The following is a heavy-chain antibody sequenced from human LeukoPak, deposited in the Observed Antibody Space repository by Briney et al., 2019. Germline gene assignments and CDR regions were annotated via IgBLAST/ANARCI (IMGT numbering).Heavy chain of an antibody. Sequence: GGSLRLSCAASGFTFSSYWMSWVRQAPGKGLEWVANIKQDGSEKYYVDSVKGRFTISRDNAKNSLYLQMNSLRAEDTAVYYCARVGPDGTMIVYWYFDLWGRGTLVTVSS. CDR1: GFTFSSYW. V-gene: IGHV3-7*01. J-gene: IGHJ2*01. CDR3: ARVGPDGTMIVYWYFDL. CDR2: IKQDGSEK. D-gene: IGHD3-22*01.